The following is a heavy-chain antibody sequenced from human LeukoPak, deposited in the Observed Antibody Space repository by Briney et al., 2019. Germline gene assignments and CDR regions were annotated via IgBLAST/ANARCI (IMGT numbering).Heavy chain of an antibody. D-gene: IGHD2/OR15-2a*01. CDR1: CYSISSGYY. CDR3: ARTNSAYYYMDV. J-gene: IGHJ6*03. V-gene: IGHV4-38-2*01. Sequence: SETLSLTCAASCYSISSGYYWGWIRQPPGKGLEWIGSIYHSGSTYYNPSLKSRVTISVDTSKNQFSLKLSSVTAADTAVYYCARTNSAYYYMDVWGKGTTVTVSS. CDR2: IYHSGST.